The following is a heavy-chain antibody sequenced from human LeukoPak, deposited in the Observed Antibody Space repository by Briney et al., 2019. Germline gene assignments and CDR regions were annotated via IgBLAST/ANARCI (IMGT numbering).Heavy chain of an antibody. D-gene: IGHD1-26*01. V-gene: IGHV4-39*01. Sequence: SEALSLTCTVSGGSISSSSYYWGWIRQPPGKGLEWIGSIYYSGSTYYNPSLKSRVTISVDTSKNQFSLKLSSVTAADTAVYYCARLRIVGATTIDYWGQGTLVTVSS. CDR2: IYYSGST. J-gene: IGHJ4*02. CDR1: GGSISSSSYY. CDR3: ARLRIVGATTIDY.